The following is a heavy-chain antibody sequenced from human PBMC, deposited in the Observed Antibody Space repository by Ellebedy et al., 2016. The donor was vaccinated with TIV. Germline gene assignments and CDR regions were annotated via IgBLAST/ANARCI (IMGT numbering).Heavy chain of an antibody. D-gene: IGHD2-2*02. CDR3: AKDRVCSSTSCYTRRFDY. J-gene: IGHJ4*02. CDR2: ISGSGGST. V-gene: IGHV3-23*01. Sequence: GESLKISCAASGFTFTSYAMSWVRQAPGKGLEWVSAISGSGGSTYYADSVKGRFTISRDNSKNTLYLQMNSLRAEDTAVYYCAKDRVCSSTSCYTRRFDYWGQGTLVTVSS. CDR1: GFTFTSYA.